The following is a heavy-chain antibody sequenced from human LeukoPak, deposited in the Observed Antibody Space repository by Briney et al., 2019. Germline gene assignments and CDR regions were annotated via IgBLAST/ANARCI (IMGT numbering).Heavy chain of an antibody. Sequence: SETLSLTCTVSDGSISSYYWSWIRQPPGKGLEWIGEINHSGSTNYNPSLKSRVTISVDTSKNQFSLKLSSVTAADTAVYYCARGFLSGSYYVLNRYNWFDPWGQGTLVTVSS. J-gene: IGHJ5*02. V-gene: IGHV4-34*01. CDR1: DGSISSYY. D-gene: IGHD1-26*01. CDR2: INHSGST. CDR3: ARGFLSGSYYVLNRYNWFDP.